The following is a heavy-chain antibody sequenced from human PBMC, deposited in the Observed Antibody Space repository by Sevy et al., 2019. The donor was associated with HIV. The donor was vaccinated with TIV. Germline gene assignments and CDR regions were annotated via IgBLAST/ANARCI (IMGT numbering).Heavy chain of an antibody. D-gene: IGHD4-17*01. CDR1: GFSFSSYG. CDR3: ARDHEFYDYGDYGPTFFPDS. Sequence: GGSLRLSCAASGFSFSSYGMHWVRQAPGKGLEWVALIWFDGSNSYYADSVKGRFTISRDTSKKTVYLQMNSLRAEDTAVYYCARDHEFYDYGDYGPTFFPDSWGQGNLVTVSS. V-gene: IGHV3-33*01. J-gene: IGHJ4*02. CDR2: IWFDGSNS.